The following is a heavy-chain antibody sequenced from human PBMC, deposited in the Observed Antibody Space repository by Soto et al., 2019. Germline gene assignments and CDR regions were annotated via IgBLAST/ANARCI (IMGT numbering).Heavy chain of an antibody. D-gene: IGHD1-26*01. CDR1: GYTFTSYY. CDR3: ARSLLSGSYRIDNWFDP. CDR2: INPSGGST. J-gene: IGHJ5*02. Sequence: GKVSCKASGYTFTSYYMHWVRQAPGQGLEWMGIINPSGGSTSYAQKFQGRVTMTRDTSTSTVYMELSSLRSEDTAVYYCARSLLSGSYRIDNWFDPWGQGTLVTVSS. V-gene: IGHV1-46*01.